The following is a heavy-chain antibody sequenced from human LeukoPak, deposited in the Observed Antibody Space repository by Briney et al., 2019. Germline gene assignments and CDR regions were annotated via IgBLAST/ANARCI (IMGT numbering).Heavy chain of an antibody. Sequence: GGSLRLSCAASGFTVSSNYMSWIRQAPGKGLEWVSVIYSGGSTYYADSVKGRFTISRDNSKNTLYLQMNSLRAEDTAVYYCAINRNYYDSSGYREVDYWGQGTLVTVSS. V-gene: IGHV3-53*01. D-gene: IGHD3-22*01. J-gene: IGHJ4*02. CDR2: IYSGGST. CDR1: GFTVSSNY. CDR3: AINRNYYDSSGYREVDY.